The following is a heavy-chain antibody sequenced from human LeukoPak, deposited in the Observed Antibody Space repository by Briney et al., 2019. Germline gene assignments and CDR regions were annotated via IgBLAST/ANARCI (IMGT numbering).Heavy chain of an antibody. CDR1: GFTFIDYY. D-gene: IGHD3-3*01. CDR3: ARRLLESGSVAFEP. V-gene: IGHV3-11*01. J-gene: IGHJ3*01. Sequence: PGGSLTLSCAASGFTFIDYYLSWIRHAPGPGGGWVSDISTGGSSIYYEDSVTGRFTICRHYAKNSMYLQMNSLRAEDTAVYYCARRLLESGSVAFEPWGQGTMVTVSS. CDR2: ISTGGSSI.